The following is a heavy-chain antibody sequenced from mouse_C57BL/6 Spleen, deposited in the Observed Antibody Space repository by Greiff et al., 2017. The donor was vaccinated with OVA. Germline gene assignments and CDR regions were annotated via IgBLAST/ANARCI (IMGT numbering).Heavy chain of an antibody. CDR3: APYDGNYYAMDY. J-gene: IGHJ4*01. D-gene: IGHD2-12*01. CDR1: GFTFSDYG. V-gene: IGHV5-17*01. Sequence: EVMLVESGGGLVKPGGSLKLSCAASGFTFSDYGMHWVRQAPEKGLEWVAYISSGSSTIYYADTVKGRFTISRDNAKNTLFLQMTSLRSEDTAMYYCAPYDGNYYAMDYWGQGTSVTVSS. CDR2: ISSGSSTI.